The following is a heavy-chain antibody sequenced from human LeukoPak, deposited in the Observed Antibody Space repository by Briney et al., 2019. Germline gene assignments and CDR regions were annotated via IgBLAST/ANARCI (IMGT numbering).Heavy chain of an antibody. D-gene: IGHD3-10*01. J-gene: IGHJ4*02. CDR1: GDTFTRHY. Sequence: GASVKVSCEASGDTFTRHYIHWVRQAPGQGLEWMGWSNPYNGGTNYLQKFRGRVTLTRDTSISTAYMEVTRLTSDDTAVYYCARGGIRGIEAELDYWGQGTLLTVS. V-gene: IGHV1-2*02. CDR3: ARGGIRGIEAELDY. CDR2: SNPYNGGT.